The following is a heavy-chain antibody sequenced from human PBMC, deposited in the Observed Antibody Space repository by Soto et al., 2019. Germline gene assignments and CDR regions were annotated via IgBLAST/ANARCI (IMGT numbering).Heavy chain of an antibody. J-gene: IGHJ5*02. CDR1: GFTFSSYA. V-gene: IGHV3-23*01. D-gene: IGHD2-15*01. CDR2: ISGSGGST. Sequence: EVQLLESGGGLVQPGGSLRLSCAASGFTFSSYAMSWVRQAPGKGLEWVSAISGSGGSTYYADSVKGRFTISRDNSKNTLYLQMNSLRAEDTAVYYCANDADIVVVVAATSNWFDPWGQGTLVTVSS. CDR3: ANDADIVVVVAATSNWFDP.